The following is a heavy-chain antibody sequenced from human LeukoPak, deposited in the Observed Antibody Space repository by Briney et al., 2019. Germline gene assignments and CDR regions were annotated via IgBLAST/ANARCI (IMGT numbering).Heavy chain of an antibody. CDR2: INHSGST. J-gene: IGHJ4*02. D-gene: IGHD6-13*01. CDR1: GGSFSGYY. Sequence: PSETLSLTCAVYGGSFSGYYWSWIRQPPGKGLEWIGEINHSGSTNYNPSLKSRVTISVDTSKNQFSLKLSSVTAADTAVYYCARKTLAAAVRYWGQGTLVTVSS. V-gene: IGHV4-34*01. CDR3: ARKTLAAAVRY.